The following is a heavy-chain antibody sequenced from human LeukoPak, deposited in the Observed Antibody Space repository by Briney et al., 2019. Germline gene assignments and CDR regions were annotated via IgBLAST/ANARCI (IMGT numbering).Heavy chain of an antibody. D-gene: IGHD3-22*01. CDR1: GFTFSNYG. CDR2: IWSGGTDK. CDR3: ARDSDFDSSGYYPYYYYYYKMDV. J-gene: IGHJ6*02. Sequence: PGRSLRLSCAASGFTFSNYGMHWVRQAPGKGLEWVAVIWSGGTDKYYADSVKGRFTISRDNAKNSLFLQMNSLRAEDTAVYYCARDSDFDSSGYYPYYYYYYKMDVWGQGTTVTVSS. V-gene: IGHV3-33*08.